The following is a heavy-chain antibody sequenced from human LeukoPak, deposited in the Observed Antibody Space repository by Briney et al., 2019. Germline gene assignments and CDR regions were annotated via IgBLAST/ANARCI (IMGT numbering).Heavy chain of an antibody. CDR1: GGSFSGYY. D-gene: IGHD3-9*01. CDR3: ARGRPKNRYFDSYDY. V-gene: IGHV4-34*01. CDR2: INHSGST. Sequence: SETLSLTCAVYGGSFSGYYWSWLRPPPGKGLEWIGEINHSGSTNYNPSLKSRVTISVDTSKNQFSLKLSSVTAADTAVYYCARGRPKNRYFDSYDYWGQGTLVTVSS. J-gene: IGHJ4*02.